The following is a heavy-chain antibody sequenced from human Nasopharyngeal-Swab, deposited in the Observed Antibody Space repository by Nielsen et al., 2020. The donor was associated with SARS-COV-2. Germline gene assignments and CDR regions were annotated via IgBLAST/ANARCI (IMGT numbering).Heavy chain of an antibody. CDR2: ISYDGSNK. CDR1: GFTFSSYA. J-gene: IGHJ4*02. V-gene: IGHV3-30-3*01. Sequence: GGSLRLSCAASGFTFSSYAMHWVRQAPGKGLEWVAGISYDGSNKYYADSVKGRFTISRDNSKNTLYLQMNSLRAEDTAVYYCARGDGYNYPFDYWGQGTLVTVSS. D-gene: IGHD5-24*01. CDR3: ARGDGYNYPFDY.